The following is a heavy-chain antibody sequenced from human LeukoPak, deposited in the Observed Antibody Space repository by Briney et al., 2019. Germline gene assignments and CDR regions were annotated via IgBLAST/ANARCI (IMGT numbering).Heavy chain of an antibody. V-gene: IGHV1-18*01. J-gene: IGHJ4*02. D-gene: IGHD2-2*01. CDR3: AREIPQVVPAAPAFGY. Sequence: GASVKVSCKASGYTFTSYGISWVRQAPGQGLEWMGWISAYNGNTNYAQKLQGRVTMTTDTSTSTAYTELSSLRSEDTAVYYCAREIPQVVPAAPAFGYWGQGTLVTVSS. CDR1: GYTFTSYG. CDR2: ISAYNGNT.